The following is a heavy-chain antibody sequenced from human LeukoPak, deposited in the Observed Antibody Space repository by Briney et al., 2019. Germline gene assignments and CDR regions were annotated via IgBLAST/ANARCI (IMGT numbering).Heavy chain of an antibody. CDR1: GFTFSSYW. CDR2: INSDGSST. J-gene: IGHJ4*02. CDR3: ARDRDPFYCSSTSCPNRGVGY. D-gene: IGHD2-2*01. Sequence: PGGSLRLSCAASGFTFSSYWMHWVRQAPGKGLVWVSRINSDGSSTSYADSVKGRFTTSRDNAKNTLYLQMNSLRAEDTAVYYCARDRDPFYCSSTSCPNRGVGYWGQGTLVTVSS. V-gene: IGHV3-74*01.